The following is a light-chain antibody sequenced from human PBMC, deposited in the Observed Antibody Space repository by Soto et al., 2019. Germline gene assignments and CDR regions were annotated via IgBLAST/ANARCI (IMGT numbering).Light chain of an antibody. CDR1: QSISSA. V-gene: IGKV3-11*01. J-gene: IGKJ4*01. CDR3: QQRSDWLT. CDR2: DAS. Sequence: EIVLTQSPATLSLSPGDRAILSCRASQSISSALAWYQQKPGQAPRLLIYDASDRATGIPARFSGSRFGTDFTLTISSLEPEDFAVYYCQQRSDWLTFGGGTRVEIK.